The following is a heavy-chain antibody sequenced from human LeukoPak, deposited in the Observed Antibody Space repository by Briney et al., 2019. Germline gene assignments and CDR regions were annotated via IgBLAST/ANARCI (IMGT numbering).Heavy chain of an antibody. J-gene: IGHJ6*02. Sequence: ASVKVSCKASGYTFTSYGISWVRQAPGQGLEWMGWISAYNGNTNYAQKLQGRVTMTTDTSTSTAYMELRSLRSDDTAVYYCAREGYGNKNYYYYGMDVWGQGTTVTVSS. CDR1: GYTFTSYG. CDR3: AREGYGNKNYYYYGMDV. D-gene: IGHD2-15*01. V-gene: IGHV1-18*01. CDR2: ISAYNGNT.